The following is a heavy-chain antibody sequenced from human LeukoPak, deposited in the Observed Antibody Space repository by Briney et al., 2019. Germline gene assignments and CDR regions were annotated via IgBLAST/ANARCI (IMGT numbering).Heavy chain of an antibody. CDR3: ARDHSGSYGIH. CDR1: GFTFSSYA. V-gene: IGHV3-23*01. CDR2: ISGSGGST. D-gene: IGHD1-26*01. Sequence: PGGSLRLSCAASGFTFSSYAMSWVRQAPGKGLEWVSAISGSGGSTYYADSVRGRFTISRDNSKNTLYLQMNSLRAEDTAVYYCARDHSGSYGIHWGQGTLVTVSS. J-gene: IGHJ4*02.